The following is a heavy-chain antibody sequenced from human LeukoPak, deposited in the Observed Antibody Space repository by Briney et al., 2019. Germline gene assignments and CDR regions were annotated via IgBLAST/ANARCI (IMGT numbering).Heavy chain of an antibody. Sequence: GESLKISCKGSGYSFTSCWIGWVRQMPGKGLEWMGIIYPGDSDTRYSPSFQGQATISADKSISTAYLQWSSLKASDTAMYYCARHYFGARTKGWFDPWGQGTLVTVSS. CDR3: ARHYFGARTKGWFDP. CDR2: IYPGDSDT. V-gene: IGHV5-51*01. D-gene: IGHD3-10*01. CDR1: GYSFTSCW. J-gene: IGHJ5*02.